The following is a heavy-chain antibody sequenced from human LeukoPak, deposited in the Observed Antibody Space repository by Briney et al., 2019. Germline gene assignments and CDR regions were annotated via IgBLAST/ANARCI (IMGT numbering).Heavy chain of an antibody. J-gene: IGHJ5*02. Sequence: SETLSLTCAVYGGAFSGYYWSWIRQPPGKGLECIGEINHSGSTNYNPSLKSRVTISVDTSKNQFSLKLSSVTAADTAVYYCAPLWFGELSPNWFDPWGQGTLVTVSS. D-gene: IGHD3-10*01. CDR1: GGAFSGYY. CDR2: INHSGST. CDR3: APLWFGELSPNWFDP. V-gene: IGHV4-34*01.